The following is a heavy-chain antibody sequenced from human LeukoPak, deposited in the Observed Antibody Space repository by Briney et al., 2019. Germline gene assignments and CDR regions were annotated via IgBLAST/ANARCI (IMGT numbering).Heavy chain of an antibody. CDR3: ASAVTRIVGATTSGFDY. Sequence: GGSLRLSCAASGFTFSSYGMHWVRQAPGKGLEWVAVISYDGSNKYYADSVKGRFTISRDNSKNTLYLQMNSLRAEDTAVYYCASAVTRIVGATTSGFDYWGQGTLVTVSS. CDR2: ISYDGSNK. V-gene: IGHV3-30*03. J-gene: IGHJ4*02. D-gene: IGHD1-26*01. CDR1: GFTFSSYG.